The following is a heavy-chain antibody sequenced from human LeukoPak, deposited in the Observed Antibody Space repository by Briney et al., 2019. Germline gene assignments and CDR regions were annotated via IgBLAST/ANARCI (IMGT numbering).Heavy chain of an antibody. J-gene: IGHJ4*02. CDR3: ARDITMVRGVIITKNYFDY. CDR2: IWYDGSNK. V-gene: IGHV3-33*01. D-gene: IGHD3-10*01. Sequence: GRSLRLSCAASGFTFSSYGMHWVRQAPGKGLEWVAVIWYDGSNKYYADSVKGRFTTSRDNSKNTLYLQMNSLRAEDTAVYYCARDITMVRGVIITKNYFDYWGQGTLVTVSS. CDR1: GFTFSSYG.